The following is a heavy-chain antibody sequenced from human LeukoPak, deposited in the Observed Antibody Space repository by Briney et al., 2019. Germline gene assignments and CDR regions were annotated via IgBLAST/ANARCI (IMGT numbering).Heavy chain of an antibody. V-gene: IGHV4-59*11. CDR1: GGSISSHY. CDR2: IFYSGST. J-gene: IGHJ4*02. D-gene: IGHD3-22*01. CDR3: ARGYYYDSSGSSFDY. Sequence: SETLSLTCTVSGGSISSHYWNWIRQPPGKGLEWIGYIFYSGSTNYNPSLKSRVTISVDTSKNQFSLKLGSVTAADTALYYCARGYYYDSSGSSFDYWGQGTLVTVSS.